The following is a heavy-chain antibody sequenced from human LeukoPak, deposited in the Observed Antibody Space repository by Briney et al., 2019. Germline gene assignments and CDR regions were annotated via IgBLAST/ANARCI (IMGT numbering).Heavy chain of an antibody. CDR1: GYSISSGYY. D-gene: IGHD1-1*01. CDR2: IYHSGST. V-gene: IGHV4-38-2*02. J-gene: IGHJ3*02. Sequence: SETLSLTCTVSGYSISSGYYWGWIRQPPGKGLEWIGSIYHSGSTYYNPSLKSRVTISVDTSKNQFSLKLSSVTAADTAVYYCARATLEKDAFDIWGQGTMVTVPS. CDR3: ARATLEKDAFDI.